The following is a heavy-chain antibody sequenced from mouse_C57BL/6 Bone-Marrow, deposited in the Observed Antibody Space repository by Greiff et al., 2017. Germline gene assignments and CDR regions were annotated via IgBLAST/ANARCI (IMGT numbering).Heavy chain of an antibody. D-gene: IGHD3-3*01. CDR3: ARRAYGWYFDV. V-gene: IGHV1-26*01. Sequence: VQLQQSGPELVKPGASVKISCKASGYTFTDYYMNWVKQSHGKSLEWIGDINPNNGGTSYNQKFKGKATLTVDKSSSTAYMELRSLTSEDSAVYYCARRAYGWYFDVWGTGTTVTVSS. CDR2: INPNNGGT. CDR1: GYTFTDYY. J-gene: IGHJ1*03.